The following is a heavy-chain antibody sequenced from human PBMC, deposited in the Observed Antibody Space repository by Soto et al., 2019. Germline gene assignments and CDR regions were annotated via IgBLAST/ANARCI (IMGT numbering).Heavy chain of an antibody. D-gene: IGHD5-18*01. V-gene: IGHV4-30-4*02. CDR2: IYYSGST. J-gene: IGHJ4*02. CDR1: GGSISSGDYY. CDR3: ARGETAMVYFDE. Sequence: SDSLSLTCTVSGGSISSGDYYWSWIRQPPGKGLEWIGYIYYSGSTYYNPSLKSRVTISVDTSKNQFSLKLSSVTAADTAVYYCARGETAMVYFDERGQGTLVTGSS.